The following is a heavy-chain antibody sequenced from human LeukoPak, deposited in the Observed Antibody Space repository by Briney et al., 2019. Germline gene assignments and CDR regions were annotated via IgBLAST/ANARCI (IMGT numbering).Heavy chain of an antibody. D-gene: IGHD5-18*01. Sequence: GGSLRLSCAASGFTFSSYAMSWVRQAPGKGLEWVSAISGSGGSTYYAESVKGRFTISRDNSKNTLYLQMNSLRAEDTAVYYCPKDGDTAMAPYYFDYWGQGTLVTVSS. V-gene: IGHV3-23*01. CDR2: ISGSGGST. J-gene: IGHJ4*02. CDR3: PKDGDTAMAPYYFDY. CDR1: GFTFSSYA.